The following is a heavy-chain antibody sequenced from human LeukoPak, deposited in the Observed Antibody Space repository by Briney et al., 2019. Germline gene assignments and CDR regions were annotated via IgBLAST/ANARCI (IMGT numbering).Heavy chain of an antibody. D-gene: IGHD6-13*01. Sequence: PGVSLRLSCSASGFTFSSYAMSWLRQAPGKGLEWVSAISVSGGSTYYADSVKGRFTISRDNSKNTLYLQMNSLRAEDTAVYYCAKDLAAAAGGDYWGQGTLVTVSS. CDR2: ISVSGGST. V-gene: IGHV3-23*01. CDR1: GFTFSSYA. J-gene: IGHJ4*02. CDR3: AKDLAAAAGGDY.